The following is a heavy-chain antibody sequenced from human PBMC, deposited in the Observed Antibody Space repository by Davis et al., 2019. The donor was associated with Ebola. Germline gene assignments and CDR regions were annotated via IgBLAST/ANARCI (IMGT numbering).Heavy chain of an antibody. D-gene: IGHD1-14*01. CDR3: ARDAATKAFDY. V-gene: IGHV3-7*01. Sequence: GSLRLSCAASGFAFSSFWMTWVRQAPGKGLEWVANMKPDGTEEYYVDSVKGRFTISRDNAKNSVYLQLVSLRAEDTAVYYCARDAATKAFDYWGQGTPVTVSS. CDR2: MKPDGTEE. J-gene: IGHJ4*02. CDR1: GFAFSSFW.